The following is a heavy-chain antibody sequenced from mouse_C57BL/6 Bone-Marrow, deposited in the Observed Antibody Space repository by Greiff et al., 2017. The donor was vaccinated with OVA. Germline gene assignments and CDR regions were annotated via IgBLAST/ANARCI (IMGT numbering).Heavy chain of an antibody. V-gene: IGHV5-12*01. CDR2: ISNGGGST. Sequence: EVQGVESGGGLVQPGGSLKLSCAASGFTFSDYYMYWVRQTPEKRLEWVAYISNGGGSTYYPDTVKGRFTISRDNAKNTLYLQMSRLKSEDTAMYYCARQSPITTVVATGAMDYWGQGTSVTVSS. CDR1: GFTFSDYY. D-gene: IGHD1-1*01. CDR3: ARQSPITTVVATGAMDY. J-gene: IGHJ4*01.